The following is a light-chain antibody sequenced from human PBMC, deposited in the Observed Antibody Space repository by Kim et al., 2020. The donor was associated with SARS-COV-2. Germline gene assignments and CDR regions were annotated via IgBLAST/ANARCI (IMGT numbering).Light chain of an antibody. CDR2: GAS. Sequence: EIVMTQSPATLSVSPGERVTLSCRASQSVNSNLAWYQQKPGQAPRLLIYGASTRATGLPARFSGSGSGTEFTLTISSLQSEDFAIYYCQKYNKWPPWTCGQGTKVDIK. J-gene: IGKJ1*01. CDR1: QSVNSN. CDR3: QKYNKWPPWT. V-gene: IGKV3-15*01.